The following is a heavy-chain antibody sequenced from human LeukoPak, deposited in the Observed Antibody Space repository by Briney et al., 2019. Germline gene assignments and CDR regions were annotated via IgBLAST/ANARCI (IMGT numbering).Heavy chain of an antibody. CDR2: IKQDGSEK. D-gene: IGHD5-24*01. V-gene: IGHV3-7*01. CDR3: ASGRGGGV. Sequence: GGSLRLSCAASGFTFSDYWMTWVRQAPGKGLEWVANIKQDGSEKYYVDSVKGRFTISRDNAKTSLYLQMYSLRAEDTAVYYCASGRGGGVWGQGTLVTVSS. CDR1: GFTFSDYW. J-gene: IGHJ4*02.